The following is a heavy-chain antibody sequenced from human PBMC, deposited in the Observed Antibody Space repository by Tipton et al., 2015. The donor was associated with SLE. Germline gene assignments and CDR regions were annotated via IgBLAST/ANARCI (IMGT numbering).Heavy chain of an antibody. J-gene: IGHJ3*02. V-gene: IGHV4-59*01. CDR2: IYYSGST. CDR1: GGSISSYY. D-gene: IGHD6-6*01. Sequence: TLSLTCTVSGGSISSYYWSWIRQPPGKGLEWIGYIYYSGSTNYNPSLKSRVTISVDTSKNQFSLKLSSVTAADTAVYYCARDLGSSSDAFDIWGQGAMVTVSS. CDR3: ARDLGSSSDAFDI.